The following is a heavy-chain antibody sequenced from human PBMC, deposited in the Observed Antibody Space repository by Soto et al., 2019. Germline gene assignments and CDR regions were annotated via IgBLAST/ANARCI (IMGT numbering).Heavy chain of an antibody. CDR3: AHGSGWLFDY. D-gene: IGHD6-19*01. V-gene: IGHV2-5*02. CDR1: GFSLNSFAVG. J-gene: IGHJ4*02. Sequence: QITLKESGPTLVKPTQTLTLTCTFSGFSLNSFAVGVGWIRQPPGKALEWLAFTYWDDDDHYSPSLRSRLTITKDPSKNQVVLTMTNADPVDTATYYCAHGSGWLFDYWGQGILVTVSS. CDR2: TYWDDDD.